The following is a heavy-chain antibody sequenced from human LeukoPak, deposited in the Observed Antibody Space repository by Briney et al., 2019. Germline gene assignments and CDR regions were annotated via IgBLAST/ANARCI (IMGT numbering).Heavy chain of an antibody. CDR3: AKDAFRTSGWYYFDY. J-gene: IGHJ4*02. V-gene: IGHV3-23*01. CDR1: GFTFSSYA. D-gene: IGHD6-19*01. Sequence: GGSLRLSCAASGFTFSSYAMAWVRQAPGTGLEWVSGISGSGGRADYADSVKGRFTISRDNSKNTLYLQMNSLRVDDTAIYYCAKDAFRTSGWYYFDYWGQGTLVAVSS. CDR2: ISGSGGRA.